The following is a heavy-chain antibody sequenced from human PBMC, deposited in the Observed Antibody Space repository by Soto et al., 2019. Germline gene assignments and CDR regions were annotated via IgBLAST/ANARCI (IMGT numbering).Heavy chain of an antibody. CDR1: GGTFSSYA. CDR2: IIPIFGTA. Sequence: GXSVKVSCKASGGTFSSYAISWVRQAPGQGLEWMGGIIPIFGTANYAQKFQGRVTITADESTSTAYMELSSLRSEDTAVYYCAKECIAANYYYYGMDVWAQGTTVTVSS. J-gene: IGHJ6*02. CDR3: AKECIAANYYYYGMDV. D-gene: IGHD6-13*01. V-gene: IGHV1-69*13.